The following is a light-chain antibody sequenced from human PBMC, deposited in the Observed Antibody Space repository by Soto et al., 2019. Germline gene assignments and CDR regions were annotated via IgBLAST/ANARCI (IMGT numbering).Light chain of an antibody. CDR1: QSISSN. CDR2: RTS. J-gene: IGKJ1*01. V-gene: IGKV3-15*01. CDR3: QQYASSPRT. Sequence: EIVMTQSPATLSVSPGERATLACRASQSISSNLAWYQQKPGQAPRLLMFRTSSRATGFPARFSGSGSGTEFTLTISRLEPEDSAVYYCQQYASSPRTFGQGTKVDNK.